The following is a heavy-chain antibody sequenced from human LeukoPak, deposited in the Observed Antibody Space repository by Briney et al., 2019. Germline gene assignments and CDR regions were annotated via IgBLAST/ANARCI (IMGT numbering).Heavy chain of an antibody. D-gene: IGHD2-2*02. CDR1: GYTFTGYY. Sequence: GASVKVSCKASGYTFTGYYMHWVRQAPGQGLEWMGWINPNSGGTNYAQKFQGRVTMTRDTSISTAYMELRSLRSDDMAVYYCARDPGGDIVVVPAAIGFDPWGQGTLVTVSS. V-gene: IGHV1-2*02. CDR2: INPNSGGT. CDR3: ARDPGGDIVVVPAAIGFDP. J-gene: IGHJ5*02.